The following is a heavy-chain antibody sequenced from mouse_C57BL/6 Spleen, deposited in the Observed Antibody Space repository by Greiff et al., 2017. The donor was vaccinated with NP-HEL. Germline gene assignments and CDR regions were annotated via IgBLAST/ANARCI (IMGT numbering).Heavy chain of an antibody. J-gene: IGHJ1*03. CDR3: ARIVHYYGSSNWYFDV. CDR1: GFSLSTFGMG. Sequence: QVTLKECGPGILQPSQTLSLTCSFSGFSLSTFGMGVGWIRQPSGKGLEWLAHIWWDDDKYYNPALKSRLTISKDTSKNQVFLKIANVDTADTATYYCARIVHYYGSSNWYFDVWGTGTTVTVSS. V-gene: IGHV8-8*01. CDR2: IWWDDDK. D-gene: IGHD1-1*01.